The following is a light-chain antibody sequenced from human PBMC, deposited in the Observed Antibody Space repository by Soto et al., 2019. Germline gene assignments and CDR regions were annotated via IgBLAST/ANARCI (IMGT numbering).Light chain of an antibody. CDR3: CSSVGSPNWV. V-gene: IGLV2-23*02. J-gene: IGLJ3*02. CDR1: SSDVGSCNC. CDR2: EVT. Sequence: QSALTQPASVSGSPGQSITISCTGTSSDVGSCNCVSWYQQHPGKAPTLIIYEVTKRPSGVSNRFSGSKSGNTASLTISGLQAGDEADYYGCSSVGSPNWVFGGGTKLTVL.